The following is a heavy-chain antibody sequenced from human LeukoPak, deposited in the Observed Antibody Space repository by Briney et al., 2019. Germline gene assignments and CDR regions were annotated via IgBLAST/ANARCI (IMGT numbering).Heavy chain of an antibody. Sequence: GSLRLSCAASGFTFSSYGMDWVRQPPGKGLEWIGEINHSGSTNYNPSLKSRVTISVDTSKNQFSLKLSSVTAADTAVYYCARGLPISGSYYDYFDYWGQGTLVTVSS. CDR3: ARGLPISGSYYDYFDY. J-gene: IGHJ4*02. V-gene: IGHV4-34*01. CDR1: GFTFSSYG. D-gene: IGHD1-26*01. CDR2: INHSGST.